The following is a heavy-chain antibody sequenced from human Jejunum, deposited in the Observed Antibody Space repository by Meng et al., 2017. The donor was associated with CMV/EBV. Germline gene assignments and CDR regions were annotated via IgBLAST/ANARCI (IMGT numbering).Heavy chain of an antibody. V-gene: IGHV3-30*02. CDR3: TKGGFDS. D-gene: IGHD2-15*01. Sequence: QVQVVEAGGGVVQPGGSLRLSCVTSGFPFNIYDMHWVRQAPGKGLDWVTCIRHDGSEDFYVDSVKGRFTISRDNSKNTLYLQMNSLRVDDSALYYCTKGGFDSWGQGTLVTVSS. J-gene: IGHJ4*02. CDR2: IRHDGSED. CDR1: GFPFNIYD.